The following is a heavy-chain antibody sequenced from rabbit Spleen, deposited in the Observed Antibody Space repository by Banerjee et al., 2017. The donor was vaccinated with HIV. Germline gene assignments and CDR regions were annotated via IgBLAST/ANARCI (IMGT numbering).Heavy chain of an antibody. CDR2: IAGDSSGFT. CDR1: GFSFDSDYV. V-gene: IGHV1S45*01. J-gene: IGHJ4*01. CDR3: ARSDNNIVRGCNW. D-gene: IGHD4-2*01. Sequence: QEQLVESGGGLVKPGASLTLTCTASGFSFDSDYVMCWVRQAPGKGLEWISCIAGDSSGFTYSATWAKGRFTCSKTSSTTVTLQMTSLTGADTATYFCARSDNNIVRGCNWWGPGTLVTVS.